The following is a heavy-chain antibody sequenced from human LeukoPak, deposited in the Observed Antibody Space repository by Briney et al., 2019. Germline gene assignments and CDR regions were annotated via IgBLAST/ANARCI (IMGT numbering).Heavy chain of an antibody. V-gene: IGHV4-59*10. D-gene: IGHD6-13*01. Sequence: SETLSLTCAVYGGSFSGYYWSWIRQPPGKGLEWIGRIYTSGSTNYNPSLKSRVTISVDTSKNQFSLKLSSVTAADTAVYYCARDLRTRGIAAAGIWFDPWGQGTLVTVSS. CDR2: IYTSGST. J-gene: IGHJ5*02. CDR1: GGSFSGYY. CDR3: ARDLRTRGIAAAGIWFDP.